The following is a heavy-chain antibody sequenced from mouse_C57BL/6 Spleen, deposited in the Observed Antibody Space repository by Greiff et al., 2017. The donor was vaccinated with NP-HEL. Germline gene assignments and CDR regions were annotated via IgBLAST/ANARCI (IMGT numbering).Heavy chain of an antibody. V-gene: IGHV5-6*01. D-gene: IGHD2-4*01. J-gene: IGHJ2*01. CDR2: ISSGGSYT. CDR3: ARRGDYDDFDY. CDR1: GFTFSSYG. Sequence: EVQRVESGGDLVKPGGSLKLSCAASGFTFSSYGMSWVRQTPDKRLEWVATISSGGSYTYYPASVKGRFTISRDNAKNTLYLQMSSLKSEDTAMYYCARRGDYDDFDYWGQGTTLTVSS.